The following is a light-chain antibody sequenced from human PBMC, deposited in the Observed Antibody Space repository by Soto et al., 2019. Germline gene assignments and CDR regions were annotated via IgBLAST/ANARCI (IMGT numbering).Light chain of an antibody. CDR2: EAS. V-gene: IGKV1-16*02. Sequence: DIQMTQSPSSLSASEGDRVTITCLASQDITNYVAWFQQKPGRAPKSLIYEASTLLIGVPLQFSGKRSGTDFTLTISSLQPEDFATYYCQQYYSYPYTFGQGTKVDIK. CDR1: QDITNY. J-gene: IGKJ2*01. CDR3: QQYYSYPYT.